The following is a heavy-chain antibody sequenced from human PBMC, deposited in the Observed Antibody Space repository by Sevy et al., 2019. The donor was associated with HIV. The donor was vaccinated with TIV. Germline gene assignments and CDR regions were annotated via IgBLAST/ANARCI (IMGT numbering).Heavy chain of an antibody. CDR2: IKSQTDGGTT. CDR1: GFTFRNAW. D-gene: IGHD3-22*01. CDR3: TTEITMIVVVIKGNY. Sequence: GGSLRLSCAASGFTFRNAWMSWVRQAPGKGLEWVGRIKSQTDGGTTEYAAPVKGRFTISRDDSKNTLYLQMNSLKTEDTAVYYCTTEITMIVVVIKGNYWGQGTLVTVSS. V-gene: IGHV3-15*01. J-gene: IGHJ4*02.